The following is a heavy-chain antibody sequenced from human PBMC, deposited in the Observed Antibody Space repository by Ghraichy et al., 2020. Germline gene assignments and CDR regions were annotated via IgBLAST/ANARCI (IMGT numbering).Heavy chain of an antibody. V-gene: IGHV3-7*05. CDR1: GFTFSSYW. CDR2: IKQDGSEK. CDR3: ARALDGIVVVVAATPRHWYFDL. J-gene: IGHJ2*01. Sequence: GVLRLSCAASGFTFSSYWMSWVRQAPGKGLEWVANIKQDGSEKYYVDSVKGRFTISRDNAKNSLYLQMNSLRAEDTAVYYCARALDGIVVVVAATPRHWYFDLWGRGTLVTVSS. D-gene: IGHD2-15*01.